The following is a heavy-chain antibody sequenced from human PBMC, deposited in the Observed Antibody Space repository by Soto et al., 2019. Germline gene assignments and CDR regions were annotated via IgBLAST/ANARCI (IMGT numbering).Heavy chain of an antibody. Sequence: GGSLRLSCAASGFTFSSYGMHWVRQAPGKGLQWVAVISYDGTHKNYADSVKGRFTISRDNSKNTLCLQMDSLRGEDTAVYYCAKAGADYYDTFFDSWGQGTLVTVSS. CDR3: AKAGADYYDTFFDS. CDR1: GFTFSSYG. J-gene: IGHJ4*02. V-gene: IGHV3-30*18. CDR2: ISYDGTHK. D-gene: IGHD3-22*01.